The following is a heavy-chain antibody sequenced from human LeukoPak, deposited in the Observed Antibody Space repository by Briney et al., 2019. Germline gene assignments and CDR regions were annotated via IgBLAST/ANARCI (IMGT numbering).Heavy chain of an antibody. J-gene: IGHJ4*02. CDR2: ISGSGGST. V-gene: IGHV3-23*01. CDR1: GSTFSNYA. Sequence: GGSLRLSCAASGSTFSNYAMSWARQAPGKGLEWVSAISGSGGSTYYADSVKGRFTISRDNSKNTPYLQMNSLRAEDTAVYYCTKGTIWLPFDYWGQGTLVTVSS. CDR3: TKGTIWLPFDY. D-gene: IGHD5-18*01.